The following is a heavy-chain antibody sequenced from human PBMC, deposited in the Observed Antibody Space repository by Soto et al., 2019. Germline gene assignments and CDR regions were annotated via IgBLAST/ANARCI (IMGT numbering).Heavy chain of an antibody. D-gene: IGHD6-6*01. CDR2: IDTDGSRT. CDR3: VRDRPHNWFDP. J-gene: IGHJ5*02. CDR1: GFTLRSYG. V-gene: IGHV3-74*01. Sequence: EVQLVESGGGLVQPGGSLRLSCAASGFTLRSYGMHWFRQAPGKGPMWVSRIDTDGSRTTYADSVKGRFTISRDNAKNMMYLQMNSLRAEDTAVYYCVRDRPHNWFDPWGQGTLVTVSS.